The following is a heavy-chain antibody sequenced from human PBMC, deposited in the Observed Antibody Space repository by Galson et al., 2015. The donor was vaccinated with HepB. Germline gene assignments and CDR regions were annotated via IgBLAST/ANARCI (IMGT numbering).Heavy chain of an antibody. D-gene: IGHD6-13*01. Sequence: CAISGDSVSSNSAAWNWIRQSPSRGLEWLGRTYYRSKWYNDYAVSVKSRITINPDTSKNQFSLQLNSVTPVDTAVYYCAREGKLAAAGTNTFDYWGQGTLVTVSS. CDR1: GDSVSSNSAA. V-gene: IGHV6-1*01. J-gene: IGHJ4*02. CDR2: TYYRSKWYN. CDR3: AREGKLAAAGTNTFDY.